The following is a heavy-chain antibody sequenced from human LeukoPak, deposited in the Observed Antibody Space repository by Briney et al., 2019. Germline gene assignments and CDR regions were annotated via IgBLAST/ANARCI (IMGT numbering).Heavy chain of an antibody. V-gene: IGHV4-30-4*01. Sequence: SQTLSLTCTVSGGSISSGDYYWSWIRQPPGTGLEWIGYIYYSGSTYYNPSLKSRVTISVDTSKNQFSLKLSSVTAADTAVYYCAREGYYDILTGPYCYGMDVWGKGTTVTVSS. CDR2: IYYSGST. CDR3: AREGYYDILTGPYCYGMDV. CDR1: GGSISSGDYY. D-gene: IGHD3-9*01. J-gene: IGHJ6*04.